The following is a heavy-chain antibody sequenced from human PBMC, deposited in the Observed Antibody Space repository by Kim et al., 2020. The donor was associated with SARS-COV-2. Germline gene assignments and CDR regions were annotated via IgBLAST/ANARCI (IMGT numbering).Heavy chain of an antibody. CDR2: VNPYSGNS. CDR1: GYTFTSYD. CDR3: ATGPSGWYDF. Sequence: ASVKVSCRASGYTFTSYDINWVRQATGQGPEWMGLVNPYSGNSGYAQKFQGRLKMTTNTAINTAYMELSSLRSDDTAVYYCATGPSGWYDFWGHGTLVTVPS. D-gene: IGHD3-3*01. V-gene: IGHV1-8*01. J-gene: IGHJ5*01.